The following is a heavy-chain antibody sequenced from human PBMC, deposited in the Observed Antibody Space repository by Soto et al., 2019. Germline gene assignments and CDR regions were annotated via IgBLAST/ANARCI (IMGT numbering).Heavy chain of an antibody. CDR1: GFSLSTSGMR. CDR3: AKTGTDGSWFDP. J-gene: IGHJ5*02. V-gene: IGHV2-70*04. Sequence: SGPTLVNPTQTLTLTCTFSGFSLSTSGMRVSWIRQPPGKALQWLARIDWDDDKFYTTSLRTRLTISKDTSKNQVVLTMTNMDPVDTATYYCAKTGTDGSWFDPWGQGTLVNVSS. CDR2: IDWDDDK. D-gene: IGHD1-1*01.